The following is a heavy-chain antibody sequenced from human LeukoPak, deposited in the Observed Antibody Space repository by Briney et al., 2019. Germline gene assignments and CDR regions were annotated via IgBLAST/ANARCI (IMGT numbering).Heavy chain of an antibody. J-gene: IGHJ6*04. D-gene: IGHD3-10*02. CDR1: GFTFSRYG. CDR3: AELGITMIGGV. CDR2: IGSDGSKT. V-gene: IGHV3-30*02. Sequence: GGSLRLSCAASGFTFSRYGMHWVRQAPGKGLEWVAFIGSDGSKTSYADSMKGRFTISRDNAKNSLYLQMNSLRAEDTAVYYCAELGITMIGGVWGKGTTVTISS.